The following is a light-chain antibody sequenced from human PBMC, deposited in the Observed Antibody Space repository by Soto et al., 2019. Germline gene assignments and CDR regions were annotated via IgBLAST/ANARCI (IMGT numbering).Light chain of an antibody. J-gene: IGKJ4*01. V-gene: IGKV3-11*01. CDR3: QQRSDWVT. CDR1: QSISSS. CDR2: DAS. Sequence: EIVLTQSPATLSLSPGEGATLSCRAGQSISSSVAWYQQKPGQAPRLLIYDASNRATGIPLRFSGSGSGTDFTLTISSLEPEDFAVYYCQQRSDWVTFGGGTKVEI.